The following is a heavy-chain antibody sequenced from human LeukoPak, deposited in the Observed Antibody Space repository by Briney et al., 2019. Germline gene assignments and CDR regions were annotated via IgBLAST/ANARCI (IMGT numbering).Heavy chain of an antibody. V-gene: IGHV3-7*03. Sequence: PGGSLRLSCAASGFTFSSYWMSWVRQAPGKGLEWVANIKQDGSEKCYVDSVKGRFTISRDNAKNSLYLQMNSLRAEDTAVYYCAKDRSIVVVVAATPDAFDIWGQGTMVTVSS. CDR1: GFTFSSYW. CDR3: AKDRSIVVVVAATPDAFDI. CDR2: IKQDGSEK. J-gene: IGHJ3*02. D-gene: IGHD2-15*01.